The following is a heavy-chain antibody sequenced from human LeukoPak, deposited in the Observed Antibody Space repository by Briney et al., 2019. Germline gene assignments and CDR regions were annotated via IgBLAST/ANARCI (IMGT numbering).Heavy chain of an antibody. CDR3: VREFRGGYFDY. V-gene: IGHV1-46*01. J-gene: IGHJ4*02. D-gene: IGHD3-10*01. CDR1: GNTFTNYY. Sequence: ASVKVSCKASGNTFTNYYVHWVQQAPGQGLEWLGLINPDGISTNYAQRSQGRVTMTRDTSTGTVYMELSSLISDDTALYYCVREFRGGYFDYWGQGTLVTVSS. CDR2: INPDGIST.